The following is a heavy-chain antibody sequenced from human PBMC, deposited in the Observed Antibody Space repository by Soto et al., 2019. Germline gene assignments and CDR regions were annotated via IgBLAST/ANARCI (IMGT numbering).Heavy chain of an antibody. CDR3: ARDPDYGDHGAYFDY. CDR1: GYTFTSYV. D-gene: IGHD4-17*01. V-gene: IGHV1-18*01. Sequence: QVQLVQSGAAVKKPGASVKVSCKTSGYTFTSYVISWVRQAPGQGLEWMGWISVYNGDTNYAQNLQGRVTITTDTSTNTAYMELRGLRSDDTAVYYCARDPDYGDHGAYFDYWGQGTLVTVSS. J-gene: IGHJ4*02. CDR2: ISVYNGDT.